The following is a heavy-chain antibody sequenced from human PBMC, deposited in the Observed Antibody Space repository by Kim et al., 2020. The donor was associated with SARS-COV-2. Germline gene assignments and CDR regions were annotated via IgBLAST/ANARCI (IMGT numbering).Heavy chain of an antibody. D-gene: IGHD2-21*01. Sequence: SVKVSCKASGGTFSSYAISWVRQAPGQGLEWMGGIIPIFGTANYAQKFQGRVTITADESTSTAYMELSSLRSEDTAVYYCARVGAKYCGGDCYSDYYYYYGMDVWGQGTTVTVSS. J-gene: IGHJ6*02. V-gene: IGHV1-69*13. CDR1: GGTFSSYA. CDR2: IIPIFGTA. CDR3: ARVGAKYCGGDCYSDYYYYYGMDV.